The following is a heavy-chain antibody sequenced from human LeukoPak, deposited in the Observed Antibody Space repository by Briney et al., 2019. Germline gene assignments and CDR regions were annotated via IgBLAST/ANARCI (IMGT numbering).Heavy chain of an antibody. D-gene: IGHD1-7*01. CDR3: ARGAAGTTPDYYYFGLDV. Sequence: RGESLQISCKGSGYRFTDYWIGWVRQMPGKGLEWMGIIYPGDSDTRYSPSFQGQVTISADKSINTAHLQWSSLKASDTAMYYCARGAAGTTPDYYYFGLDVWGQGTTVRVSS. V-gene: IGHV5-51*01. J-gene: IGHJ6*02. CDR2: IYPGDSDT. CDR1: GYRFTDYW.